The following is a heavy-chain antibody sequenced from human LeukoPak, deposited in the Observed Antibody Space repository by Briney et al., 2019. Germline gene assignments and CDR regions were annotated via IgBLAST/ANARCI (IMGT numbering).Heavy chain of an antibody. V-gene: IGHV4-34*01. CDR3: ARPRSNYDSSGYYYSSFDY. J-gene: IGHJ4*02. Sequence: SETLSLTCAVYGGSFSGYYWTWLRQPPGKGLEWIGEINHSGSTNYNPSLKSRVTISVDTSKNQFSLKLSSVTAADTAVYYCARPRSNYDSSGYYYSSFDYWGQGNLVTVSS. D-gene: IGHD3-22*01. CDR1: GGSFSGYY. CDR2: INHSGST.